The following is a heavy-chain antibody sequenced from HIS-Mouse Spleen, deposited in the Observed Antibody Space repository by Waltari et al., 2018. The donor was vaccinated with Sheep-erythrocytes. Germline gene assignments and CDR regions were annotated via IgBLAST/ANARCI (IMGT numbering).Heavy chain of an antibody. Sequence: QLQLQESGPGLVKPSETLSLTCTVSGCSISSRSYYWGWIRQPPGKGLGWIGSIYYSGSTYYNPSLKSRVTISVDTSKNQFSLKLSSVTAADTAVYYCARVSVAARFDYWGQGTLVTVSS. V-gene: IGHV4-39*07. CDR2: IYYSGST. CDR1: GCSISSRSYY. D-gene: IGHD6-6*01. CDR3: ARVSVAARFDY. J-gene: IGHJ4*02.